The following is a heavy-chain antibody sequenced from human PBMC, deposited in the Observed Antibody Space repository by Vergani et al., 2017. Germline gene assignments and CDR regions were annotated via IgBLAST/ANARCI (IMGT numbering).Heavy chain of an antibody. J-gene: IGHJ5*02. CDR2: IYHSGST. V-gene: IGHV4-38-2*02. Sequence: QLQLQESGPGLVKPSETLSLTCTVSGYSISSGYYWGWIRQPPGKGLEWIGSIYHSGSTYYNPSLKSRVTISVDTSKNQFSLKLSSVTAADTAVYYCARVMVRGVVWFDPWGQGTLVTVSP. CDR3: ARVMVRGVVWFDP. D-gene: IGHD3-10*01. CDR1: GYSISSGYY.